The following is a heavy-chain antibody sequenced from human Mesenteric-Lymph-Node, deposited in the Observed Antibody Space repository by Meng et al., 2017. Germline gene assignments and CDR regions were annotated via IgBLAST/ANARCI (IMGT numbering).Heavy chain of an antibody. CDR1: GYTFTAYY. V-gene: IGHV1-2*02. CDR2: INPNSGGT. D-gene: IGHD3-10*01. Sequence: ASVKVSCKASGYTFTAYYMHWMRQAPGQGLEWMGWINPNSGGTNYAQKFQGRVTMTRDTSISTAYMELSRLRSDDTAVYYCARVLVRGVTHAFDIWGQGTMVTVSS. J-gene: IGHJ3*02. CDR3: ARVLVRGVTHAFDI.